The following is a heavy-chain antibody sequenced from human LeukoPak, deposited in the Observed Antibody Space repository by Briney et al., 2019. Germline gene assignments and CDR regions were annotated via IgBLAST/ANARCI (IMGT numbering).Heavy chain of an antibody. V-gene: IGHV4-59*01. CDR3: ARTPLYSYYYDSSGANAFDI. D-gene: IGHD3-22*01. CDR1: GDSITNYY. Sequence: PSETLSLTCNVSGDSITNYYWSWIRQPPGKRLEWIGYVYSSGSTNYNPSLKSRVTISVDTSKNQFSLNLRSLAAADTAVYYCARTPLYSYYYDSSGANAFDIWGQGTMVTVSS. J-gene: IGHJ3*02. CDR2: VYSSGST.